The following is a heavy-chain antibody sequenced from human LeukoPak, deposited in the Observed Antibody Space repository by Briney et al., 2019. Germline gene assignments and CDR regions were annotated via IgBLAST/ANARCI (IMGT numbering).Heavy chain of an antibody. D-gene: IGHD1-1*01. V-gene: IGHV4-34*01. Sequence: PSETLSLTCAVYSGSLSGYYWSWIRQPPGKGLEWIGEINHSGGTNYNPSLKSRVTISVDTSKNQFSLKLSSVTAADTGVYYCARGIGTTNFDYWGQGALVTVSS. CDR2: INHSGGT. CDR1: SGSLSGYY. J-gene: IGHJ4*02. CDR3: ARGIGTTNFDY.